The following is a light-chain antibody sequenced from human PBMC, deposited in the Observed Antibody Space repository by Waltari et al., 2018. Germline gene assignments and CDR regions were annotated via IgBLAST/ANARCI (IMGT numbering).Light chain of an antibody. CDR2: DTS. Sequence: EIVLTQSPATLSLSPGQRATLSCRASQSVSINLGWYQQKLGQPPRLLIYDTSNRATGIPDRFIASGFGTDFTLTISSLEPEDFAVYFCQQTSSWPLTFGGGTKVEIK. CDR3: QQTSSWPLT. CDR1: QSVSIN. V-gene: IGKV3-11*01. J-gene: IGKJ4*01.